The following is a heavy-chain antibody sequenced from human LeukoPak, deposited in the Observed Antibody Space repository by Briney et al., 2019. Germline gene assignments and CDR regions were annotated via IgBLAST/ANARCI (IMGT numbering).Heavy chain of an antibody. CDR2: IGTAGDA. D-gene: IGHD6-19*01. J-gene: IGHJ3*02. CDR3: ARGSSGWSAGGQDAFDI. V-gene: IGHV3-13*01. Sequence: GGSLRLSCAASGFTFSSYDMHWVRQATGKGLEWVSAIGTAGDAYYPGSVKGRFTISRENAKNSLYLQMNSLRAGDTAVYYCARGSSGWSAGGQDAFDIWGQGTMVTVSS. CDR1: GFTFSSYD.